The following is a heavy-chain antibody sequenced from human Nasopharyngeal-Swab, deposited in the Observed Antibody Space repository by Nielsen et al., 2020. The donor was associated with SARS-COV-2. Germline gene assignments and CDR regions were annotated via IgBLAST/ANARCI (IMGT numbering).Heavy chain of an antibody. CDR2: IGDKDHNYAT. CDR3: TTDFYFDY. V-gene: IGHV3-73*01. J-gene: IGHJ4*02. Sequence: GESLKISWAASGVIFSASAIHWVRQASGKGLEWVGRIGDKDHNYATTYGASVQGRFTISRDDSKNTAFLQMDSLKTEDTALYYCTTDFYFDYWGQGTLVTVSS. CDR1: GVIFSASA.